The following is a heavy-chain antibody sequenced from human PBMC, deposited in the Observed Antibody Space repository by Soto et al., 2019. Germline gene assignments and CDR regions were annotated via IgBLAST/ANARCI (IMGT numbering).Heavy chain of an antibody. CDR2: IYPGDSDT. J-gene: IGHJ4*02. CDR3: PRPGMGYYDSSGYSFDY. Sequence: PGESLKISCKGSGYSFTSYWIGWVRQMPGKGLEGMGIIYPGDSDTRYSPSFQGQVTISADKSISTAYLQWSSLKASDTAMYYCPRPGMGYYDSSGYSFDYWGQGTLVNVSS. D-gene: IGHD3-22*01. CDR1: GYSFTSYW. V-gene: IGHV5-51*01.